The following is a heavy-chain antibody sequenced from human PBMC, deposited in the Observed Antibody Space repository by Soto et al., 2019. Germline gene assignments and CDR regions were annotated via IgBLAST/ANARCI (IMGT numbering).Heavy chain of an antibody. V-gene: IGHV3-30-3*01. CDR3: ARGDREDIAVVVGVRPGEYGVDV. CDR1: GFTFRNYA. Sequence: QVQLVESGGGVVQPGRSLRLSCAASGFTFRNYAMHWVRQAPGKGLECVAVISYDGSNKFCRDYVKGRFTISRDNSKNTLYLQINSLRYEDTAVYYCARGDREDIAVVVGVRPGEYGVDVWGQGTTVTVSS. CDR2: ISYDGSNK. D-gene: IGHD2-15*01. J-gene: IGHJ6*02.